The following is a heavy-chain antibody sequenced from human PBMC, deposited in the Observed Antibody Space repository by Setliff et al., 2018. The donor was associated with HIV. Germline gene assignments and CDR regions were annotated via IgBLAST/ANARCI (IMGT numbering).Heavy chain of an antibody. Sequence: ASVKVSCKASGYKFTSYYIHWVRQAPGQGLEWMGIINPSIVSTTYAEKFQGRVAMTRDTSTGTVYMELSSLKSEDTAVYYCARAASYYDSSGYWAPPKYFDYWGQGTLVTVSS. V-gene: IGHV1-46*01. CDR1: GYKFTSYY. CDR3: ARAASYYDSSGYWAPPKYFDY. D-gene: IGHD3-22*01. J-gene: IGHJ4*02. CDR2: INPSIVST.